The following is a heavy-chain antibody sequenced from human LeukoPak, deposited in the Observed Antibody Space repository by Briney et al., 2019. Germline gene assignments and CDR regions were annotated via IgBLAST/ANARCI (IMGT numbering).Heavy chain of an antibody. CDR3: ARAIDVWSAYQETYHFDS. CDR2: MYSGGST. CDR1: GFTVKKKY. Sequence: PGGSLRLSCAVSGFTVKKKYMTWVRQAPGKGLEWVAVMYSGGSTDYADSVKGRFTISRDNSNNALYLQMNSLRVGDTAEYFCARAIDVWSAYQETYHFDSWGQGTLVSVAS. V-gene: IGHV3-66*02. J-gene: IGHJ4*02. D-gene: IGHD3-3*01.